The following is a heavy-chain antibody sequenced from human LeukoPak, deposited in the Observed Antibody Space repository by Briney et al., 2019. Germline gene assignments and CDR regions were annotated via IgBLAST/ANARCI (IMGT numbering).Heavy chain of an antibody. V-gene: IGHV3-23*01. Sequence: GGSLRLSCAASGFTFSSYAMSWVRQAPGKGLEWVSAISGSGGSTYYADSVKGRFTISRDNSKNTLYLQMNSLRAEDTAVYYCAKDTAYDFWSGYSDYWGQGTLVTVSS. CDR2: ISGSGGST. CDR1: GFTFSSYA. D-gene: IGHD3-3*01. CDR3: AKDTAYDFWSGYSDY. J-gene: IGHJ4*02.